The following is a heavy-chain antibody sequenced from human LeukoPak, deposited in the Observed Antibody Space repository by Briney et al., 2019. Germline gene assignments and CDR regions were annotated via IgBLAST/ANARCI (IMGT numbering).Heavy chain of an antibody. CDR2: ISSSSSTI. V-gene: IGHV3-48*01. CDR3: ARGAYYQLPYDAFDI. Sequence: PGGSLRLSCAASGFTFSSYSINWVRQAPGKGLEWVSYISSSSSTIYYADSVKGRFTISRDNAKNSLYLQMNSLRAEDTAVYYCARGAYYQLPYDAFDIWGQGTMVTVSS. J-gene: IGHJ3*02. D-gene: IGHD2-2*01. CDR1: GFTFSSYS.